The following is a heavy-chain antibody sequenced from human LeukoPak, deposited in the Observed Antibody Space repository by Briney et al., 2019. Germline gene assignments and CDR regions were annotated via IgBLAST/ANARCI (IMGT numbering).Heavy chain of an antibody. J-gene: IGHJ6*02. CDR1: GYTFTSYG. V-gene: IGHV1-18*01. D-gene: IGHD6-19*01. CDR3: ARGTVAVNYYYYGMDV. Sequence: GASVKVSCKASGYTFTSYGISWVRQAPGQGLEWMGWISAYNGNTNYAQKLQGRVTMTTDTSTSTAYMELRSLRSDDTAVYYCARGTVAVNYYYYGMDVWGQGTLVSVSS. CDR2: ISAYNGNT.